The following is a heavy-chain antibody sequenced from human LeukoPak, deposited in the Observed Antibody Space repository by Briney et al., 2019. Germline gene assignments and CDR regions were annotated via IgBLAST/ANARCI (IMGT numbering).Heavy chain of an antibody. V-gene: IGHV4-61*02. J-gene: IGHJ4*02. CDR1: GGSISSGSNN. D-gene: IGHD5-24*01. CDR2: IYTIGST. CDR3: ATTLEMATTRQDY. Sequence: SETLSLTCTVSGGSISSGSNNWIWNRQGAGKGLEWFGRIYTIGSTNYNPSLKSRVTISVDTSKNQFSLKLSSVTAADTAVYYCATTLEMATTRQDYWGQGTLVTVSS.